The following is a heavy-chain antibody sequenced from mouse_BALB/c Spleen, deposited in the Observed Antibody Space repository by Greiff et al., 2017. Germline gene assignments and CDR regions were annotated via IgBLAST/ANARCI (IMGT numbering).Heavy chain of an antibody. CDR2: ISYDGSN. Sequence: EVKLVESGPGLVQPSQSLSLTCSVTGYSITSGYYWNWIRQFPGNKLEWMGYISYDGSNNYNPSLKNRISITRDTSKNQFFLKLNSVTTEDTATYYCARDLGSSLYYFDYWGQGTTLTVSS. CDR1: GYSITSGYY. J-gene: IGHJ2*01. CDR3: ARDLGSSLYYFDY. D-gene: IGHD1-1*01. V-gene: IGHV3-6*02.